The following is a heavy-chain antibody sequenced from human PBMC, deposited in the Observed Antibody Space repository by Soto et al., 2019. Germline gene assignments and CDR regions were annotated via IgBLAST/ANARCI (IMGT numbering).Heavy chain of an antibody. CDR3: ARDSRWPTDAFDI. CDR1: GISFSSYG. CDR2: ISAGGAGATT. J-gene: IGHJ3*02. D-gene: IGHD2-15*01. V-gene: IGHV3-23*01. Sequence: EVQLLESGGGLVQPGGSLRLSCAASGISFSSYGMSWVRQTPGKGLEWVSDISAGGAGATTYYADSVKGRFTISRDDFKNTLYLQMHSLSADDTAVYYCARDSRWPTDAFDIWCQGTMVTVSS.